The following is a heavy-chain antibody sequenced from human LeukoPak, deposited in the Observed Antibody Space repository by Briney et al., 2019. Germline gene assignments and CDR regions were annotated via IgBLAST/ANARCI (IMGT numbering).Heavy chain of an antibody. CDR1: GYTFTYYY. J-gene: IGHJ4*02. Sequence: ASVKVSCKASGYTFTYYYMHWVRQAPGQGLEWMGWINPNSGGTNYAQKLQGRVTMTTDTSTSTAYMELRSLRSDDTAVYYCARATWFGELAPDYWGQGTLVTVSS. D-gene: IGHD3-10*01. CDR2: INPNSGGT. V-gene: IGHV1-2*02. CDR3: ARATWFGELAPDY.